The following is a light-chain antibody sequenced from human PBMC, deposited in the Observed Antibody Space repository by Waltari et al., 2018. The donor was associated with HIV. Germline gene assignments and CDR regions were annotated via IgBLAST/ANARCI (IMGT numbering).Light chain of an antibody. CDR1: SSNIGGNT. Sequence: QSVLTQPPSASGTPGQRVTISCSGSSSNIGGNTVNSYQQLPGTAPKLLIYSNNQRPSGVPDRFSGSKSGTSASLAISGLQSEDEADYYCAAWDDSLNGLWVFGGGTKLTVL. V-gene: IGLV1-44*01. J-gene: IGLJ3*02. CDR3: AAWDDSLNGLWV. CDR2: SNN.